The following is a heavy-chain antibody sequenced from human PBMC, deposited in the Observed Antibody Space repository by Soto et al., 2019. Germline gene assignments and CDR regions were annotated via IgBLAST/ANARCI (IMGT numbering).Heavy chain of an antibody. CDR1: GFTFSSYG. J-gene: IGHJ4*02. CDR2: IWYDGSNK. V-gene: IGHV3-33*01. CDR3: ARDGWYCSSTSCHPSYYFDY. Sequence: QVQLVESGGGVVQPGRSLRLSCAASGFTFSSYGMHWVRQAPGKGLECVAVIWYDGSNKYYADSVKGRFTISRDNSKNTLYLQMNSLRAEDTAVYYCARDGWYCSSTSCHPSYYFDYWGQGTLVTVSS. D-gene: IGHD2-2*01.